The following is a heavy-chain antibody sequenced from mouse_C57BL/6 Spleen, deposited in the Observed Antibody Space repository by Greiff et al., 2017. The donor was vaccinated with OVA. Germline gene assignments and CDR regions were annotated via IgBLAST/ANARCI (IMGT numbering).Heavy chain of an antibody. D-gene: IGHD2-5*01. Sequence: EVKLLESGPGLVKPSQSLSLTCSVTGYSITSGYYWNWIRQFPGNKLEWMGYISYDGSNNYNPSLKNRISITRDTSKNQFFLKLNSVTTEDTATYYCAREKSNYDFDYWGQGTTLTVSS. CDR2: ISYDGSN. J-gene: IGHJ2*01. CDR1: GYSITSGYY. V-gene: IGHV3-6*01. CDR3: AREKSNYDFDY.